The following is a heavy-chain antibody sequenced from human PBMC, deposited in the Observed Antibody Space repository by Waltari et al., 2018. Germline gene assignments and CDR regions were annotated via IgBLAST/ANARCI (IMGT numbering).Heavy chain of an antibody. V-gene: IGHV4-38-2*01. J-gene: IGHJ5*02. Sequence: QVQLQESGPGLVKPSETLSLTCAVSGYSISSGYYWGWIRQPPGRGLEWIGSIDHSGSTDYNPSLKTQVTIAVDTSKNPFSLKLSSVNDADTAVYDCARHYWRHYDCWSGLAYWFDPWGQGTLVTVSS. CDR1: GYSISSGYY. CDR2: IDHSGST. CDR3: ARHYWRHYDCWSGLAYWFDP. D-gene: IGHD3-3*01.